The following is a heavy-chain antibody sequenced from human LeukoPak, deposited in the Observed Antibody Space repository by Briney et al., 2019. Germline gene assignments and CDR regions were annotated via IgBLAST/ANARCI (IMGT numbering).Heavy chain of an antibody. Sequence: SETLSLTCAVYGGSFSGYYWSWIRQHPGKGLEWIGYIYYSGSTYYNPSLKSRVTISVDTSKNQFSLKLSSVTAADTAVYYCARERMATHSIDYWGQGTLVTVSS. CDR2: IYYSGST. CDR1: GGSFSGYY. D-gene: IGHD5-24*01. CDR3: ARERMATHSIDY. V-gene: IGHV4-31*11. J-gene: IGHJ4*02.